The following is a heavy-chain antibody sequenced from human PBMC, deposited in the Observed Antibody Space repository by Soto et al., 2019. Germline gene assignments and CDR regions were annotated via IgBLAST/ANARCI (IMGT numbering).Heavy chain of an antibody. CDR3: ARPYSSGWSDWFDP. CDR2: ISSSSSYI. Sequence: EVQLVESGGGLVKPGGSLRLSCAASGFTFSSYSMNWVRQAPGKGLEWVSSISSSSSYIYYADSVKGRFTISRDNAKNSLYLQMNGLRAEDTAVYYCARPYSSGWSDWFDPWGQGTLVTVSS. J-gene: IGHJ5*02. CDR1: GFTFSSYS. D-gene: IGHD6-19*01. V-gene: IGHV3-21*01.